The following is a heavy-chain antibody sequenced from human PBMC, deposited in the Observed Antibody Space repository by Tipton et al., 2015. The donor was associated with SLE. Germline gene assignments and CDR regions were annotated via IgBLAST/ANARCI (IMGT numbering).Heavy chain of an antibody. CDR3: ARGRDYYGSGSYSYYFDY. V-gene: IGHV4-34*01. CDR1: GGSFSGYY. CDR2: INHSGST. J-gene: IGHJ4*02. Sequence: LRLSCAVYGGSFSGYYWSWIRQPPGKGLEWIGEINHSGSTNYNPSLKSRVTISVDTSKNQFSLKLSSVAAADTAVYYCARGRDYYGSGSYSYYFDYWGQGTLVTVSS. D-gene: IGHD3-10*01.